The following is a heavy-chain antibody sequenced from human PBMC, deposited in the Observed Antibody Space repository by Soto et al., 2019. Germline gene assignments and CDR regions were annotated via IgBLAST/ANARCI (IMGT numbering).Heavy chain of an antibody. CDR1: GDNVSSNSAA. V-gene: IGHV6-1*01. CDR2: TYYRSKWYN. Sequence: SQALSLTCAISGDNVSSNSAAWNWIRQSPSRGLEWLGRTYYRSKWYNDYAVSVKSRITISPDTSKNKFSLQFTSVTPEETAVYYCAREGGGSTFYLSGYRYYRDVQAFWGQGSTVIGS. D-gene: IGHD1-26*01. CDR3: AREGGGSTFYLSGYRYYRDVQAF. J-gene: IGHJ6*02.